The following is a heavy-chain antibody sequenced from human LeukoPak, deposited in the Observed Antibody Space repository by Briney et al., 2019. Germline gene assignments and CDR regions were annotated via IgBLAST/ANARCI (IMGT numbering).Heavy chain of an antibody. CDR2: IYYSGST. CDR3: ARAPLLGIFGLDP. J-gene: IGHJ5*02. D-gene: IGHD3-3*01. V-gene: IGHV4-59*01. CDR1: GGSISSYY. Sequence: SETLSLTCTVSGGSISSYYWSWIRQPPGKGLEWIGYIYYSGSTNYNPSVKGRVTISVDTSKNQFSLKLSSVTAADTAVYYCARAPLLGIFGLDPWGQGTLVTVSS.